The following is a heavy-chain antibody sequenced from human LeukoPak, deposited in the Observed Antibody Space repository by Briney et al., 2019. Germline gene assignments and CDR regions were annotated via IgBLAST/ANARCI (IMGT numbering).Heavy chain of an antibody. Sequence: GRSLRLSCAAAGFTYSSYPMDWVRQAPGKGLEWVAVISYDGSIKYYADSVKGRFTISRDNSKNTLYLQMNSLRAEDTAVYYCARGKYYYDSSGYLDYWGQGTLVTVSS. CDR2: ISYDGSIK. V-gene: IGHV3-30-3*01. D-gene: IGHD3-22*01. CDR3: ARGKYYYDSSGYLDY. J-gene: IGHJ4*02. CDR1: GFTYSSYP.